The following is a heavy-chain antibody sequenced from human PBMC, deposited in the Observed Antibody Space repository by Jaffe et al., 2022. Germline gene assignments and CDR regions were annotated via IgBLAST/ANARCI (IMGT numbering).Heavy chain of an antibody. CDR1: GFTFSSYG. CDR3: AKERVITIFGVGAFDY. J-gene: IGHJ4*02. V-gene: IGHV3-30*02. D-gene: IGHD3-3*01. CDR2: IRYDGSNK. Sequence: QVQLVESGGGVVQPGGSLRLSCAASGFTFSSYGMHWVRQAPGKGLEWVAFIRYDGSNKYFGDSVKGRFTTLRDNFKNTLYLQMNSLRAEDTAVYYCAKERVITIFGVGAFDYWGQGTLVTVSS.